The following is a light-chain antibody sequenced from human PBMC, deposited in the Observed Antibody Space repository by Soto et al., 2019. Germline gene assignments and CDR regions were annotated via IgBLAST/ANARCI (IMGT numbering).Light chain of an antibody. CDR2: DVS. J-gene: IGLJ2*01. Sequence: QSALTQPASVSGSPGQSITISCTGTSSDVGSYNYVSWYQQYPGKAPKLMIYDVSNRPSGVSYRFSGSKSGNTASLTISGLQAEDEADSYCSSYTTSRTHVVFGGGTKVTVL. CDR3: SSYTTSRTHVV. V-gene: IGLV2-14*01. CDR1: SSDVGSYNY.